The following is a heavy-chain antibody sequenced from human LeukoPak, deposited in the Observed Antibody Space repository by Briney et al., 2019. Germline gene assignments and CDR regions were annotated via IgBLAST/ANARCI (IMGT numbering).Heavy chain of an antibody. CDR1: GYSISSGYY. D-gene: IGHD3-10*01. V-gene: IGHV4-38-2*02. CDR2: IYHSGST. Sequence: PSETLSLTCTVSGYSISSGYYWGWIRQPPGKGLEWIGSIYHSGSTYYNPSLKSRVTISVDTSKNQFSLKLSSVTAADTAVYYCARDAYGSGSFNWFDPWGQGTLATVSS. CDR3: ARDAYGSGSFNWFDP. J-gene: IGHJ5*02.